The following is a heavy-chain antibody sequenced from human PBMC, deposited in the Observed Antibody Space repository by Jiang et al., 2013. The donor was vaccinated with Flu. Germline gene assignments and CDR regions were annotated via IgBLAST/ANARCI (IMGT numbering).Heavy chain of an antibody. CDR2: FDPEDGKT. Sequence: GAEVKKPGASVKVSCKVSGYTLTDLSMHWVRQAPGKGLEWMGGFDPEDGKTVYAQKFQGRVTMTEDTSTDTAFMELSSLRSEDTAVYFCATKGHGVGTTPFDSWGQGTLVTVSS. J-gene: IGHJ4*02. D-gene: IGHD1-26*01. CDR3: ATKGHGVGTTPFDS. CDR1: GYTLTDLS. V-gene: IGHV1-24*01.